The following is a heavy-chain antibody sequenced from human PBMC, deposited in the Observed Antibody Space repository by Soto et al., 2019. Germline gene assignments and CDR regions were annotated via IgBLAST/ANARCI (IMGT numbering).Heavy chain of an antibody. CDR1: GAIFVSYT. CDR3: AVEDYYGSGSNFGWFDP. J-gene: IGHJ5*02. V-gene: IGHV1-69*02. CDR2: ITPILAVT. D-gene: IGHD3-10*01. Sequence: QVQLVQSGAEVKKPGSPVKVSCKASGAIFVSYTITWVRQAPGQGLEWMGKITPILAVTHYAQKFQGRVTITADKSTSTAYMEVSSLTSEDTAVYYCAVEDYYGSGSNFGWFDPWGQGTLVTVSS.